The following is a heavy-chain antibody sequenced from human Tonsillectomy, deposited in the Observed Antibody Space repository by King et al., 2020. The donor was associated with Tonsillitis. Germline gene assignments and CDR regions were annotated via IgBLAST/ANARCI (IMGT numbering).Heavy chain of an antibody. V-gene: IGHV1-18*04. J-gene: IGHJ4*02. CDR3: ARDRGQPSQWLVQDWDY. CDR2: ISAYSGDT. Sequence: QLVQSGAEMKKPGASVKVSCKASGYTFSSYGISWVRQAPGQGLEWMGWISAYSGDTTYVQKLQGRVSMTTDASTNTAYMELRRLTSDDTAVYFCARDRGQPSQWLVQDWDYWGQGTLVTVSS. D-gene: IGHD6-19*01. CDR1: GYTFSSYG.